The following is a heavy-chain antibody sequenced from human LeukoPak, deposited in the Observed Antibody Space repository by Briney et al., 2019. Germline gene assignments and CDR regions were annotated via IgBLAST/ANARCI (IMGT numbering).Heavy chain of an antibody. CDR3: AKEVDYYFDY. D-gene: IGHD5-12*01. CDR2: IRYGGSNK. CDR1: GFAFSSYG. J-gene: IGHJ4*02. Sequence: GGSLRLSCAASGFAFSSYGMRWVRQAPGKGLEWVAFIRYGGSNKYYADSVKGRFTISRDNSKNTLYLQMNSLRAEDTAVYYCAKEVDYYFDYWGQGTLVTVSS. V-gene: IGHV3-30*02.